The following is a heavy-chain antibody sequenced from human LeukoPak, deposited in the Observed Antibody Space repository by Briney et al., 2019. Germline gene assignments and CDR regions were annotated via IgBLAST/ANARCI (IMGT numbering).Heavy chain of an antibody. Sequence: GGSLRLSCAASGFTFSSYSMNWVRQAPGKGREWVSSISSSSYIYYADSVKGRFTISRDNAKNSLYLQMNSLRAEDTAVYYCARDRAQKDFDYWGQGTLVTVSP. CDR1: GFTFSSYS. D-gene: IGHD3-10*01. V-gene: IGHV3-21*01. CDR3: ARDRAQKDFDY. J-gene: IGHJ4*02. CDR2: ISSSSYI.